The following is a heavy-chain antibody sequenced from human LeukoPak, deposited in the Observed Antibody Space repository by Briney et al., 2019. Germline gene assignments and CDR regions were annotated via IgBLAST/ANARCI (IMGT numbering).Heavy chain of an antibody. J-gene: IGHJ3*01. CDR2: INSDGSST. CDR3: ARVPNYYDSSGS. Sequence: GGSLRLSCAASGFTFSSYWMHWVRQAPGKGLVCVSRINSDGSSTCYADSVKGRFTISRDNAKNTLYLQMNSLRAEDTAVYYCARVPNYYDSSGSWGQGTMVTVSS. V-gene: IGHV3-74*01. D-gene: IGHD3-22*01. CDR1: GFTFSSYW.